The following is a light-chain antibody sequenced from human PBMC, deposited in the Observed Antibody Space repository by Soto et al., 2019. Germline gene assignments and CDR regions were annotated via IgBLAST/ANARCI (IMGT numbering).Light chain of an antibody. CDR3: CSYAGSSTFYV. CDR1: SSDVGRYNL. Sequence: QSALTQPASVSGSPGQSITISCTGTSSDVGRYNLVSWYQQHPGKAPKLMIYEGSKRPSGVSNRFSGYKSGNTASLTISGLQAEDEADYYCCSYAGSSTFYVFGTGTKLTVL. J-gene: IGLJ1*01. CDR2: EGS. V-gene: IGLV2-23*03.